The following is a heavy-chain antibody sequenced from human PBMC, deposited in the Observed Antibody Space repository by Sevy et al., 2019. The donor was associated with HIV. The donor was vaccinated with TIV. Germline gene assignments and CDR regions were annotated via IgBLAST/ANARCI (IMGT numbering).Heavy chain of an antibody. D-gene: IGHD3-16*02. CDR1: GFTFSSYA. CDR2: ISYDGSNK. V-gene: IGHV3-30-3*01. CDR3: ARDRWGLRLVELSYYFDY. Sequence: GGSLRLSCAASGFTFSSYAMHWVRQAPGKGLEWVAVISYDGSNKYYADSVKGRFTISRDNSTNTLYLQMNSLRAEDTAVYYCARDRWGLRLVELSYYFDYWGQGTLVTVSS. J-gene: IGHJ4*02.